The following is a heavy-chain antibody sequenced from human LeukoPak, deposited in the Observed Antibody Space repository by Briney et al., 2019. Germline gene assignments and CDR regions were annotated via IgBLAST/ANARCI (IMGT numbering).Heavy chain of an antibody. D-gene: IGHD3-3*01. CDR2: IRYDGSNK. CDR1: GFTFSSYG. V-gene: IGHV3-30*02. J-gene: IGHJ4*02. CDR3: AKRGDDFWSGIDY. Sequence: PGGSLRLSCAASGFTFSSYGMHWVRQAPGKGLEWVAFIRYDGSNKYYADSVKGRFTISRDNSKNTLYLQMNSLRAEDTAVYYCAKRGDDFWSGIDYWGQGTLVTVSS.